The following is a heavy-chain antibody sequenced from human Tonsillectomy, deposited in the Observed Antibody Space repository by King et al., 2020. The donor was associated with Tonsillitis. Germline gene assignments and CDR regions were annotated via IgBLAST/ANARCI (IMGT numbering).Heavy chain of an antibody. CDR1: GFTFSSYA. Sequence: VQLVESGGGLVQPGGSLRLSCAASGFTFSSYAMSWVRQAPGKGLEWVSAISGSGGSTYYADSVKGRFTISRDNSKNTLYLQMNSLRAEDTAVYYCAKDFSQLPPRGGAFDIWGQGTMVTVSS. CDR2: ISGSGGST. J-gene: IGHJ3*02. V-gene: IGHV3-23*04. CDR3: AKDFSQLPPRGGAFDI. D-gene: IGHD6-6*01.